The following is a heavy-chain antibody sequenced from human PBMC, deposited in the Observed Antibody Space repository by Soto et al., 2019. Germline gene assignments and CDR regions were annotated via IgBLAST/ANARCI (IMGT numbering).Heavy chain of an antibody. CDR2: INAGNGNT. CDR1: GYTFTSYA. Sequence: GASVKVSCKASGYTFTSYAMHWVRQAPGQRLEWMGWINAGNGNTKYSQKFQGRVTITRDTSASTAYMELSSLRSEDTAVYYCARDRTAARPSNYLDSWGQGTLATVSS. CDR3: ARDRTAARPSNYLDS. J-gene: IGHJ4*02. V-gene: IGHV1-3*01. D-gene: IGHD6-6*01.